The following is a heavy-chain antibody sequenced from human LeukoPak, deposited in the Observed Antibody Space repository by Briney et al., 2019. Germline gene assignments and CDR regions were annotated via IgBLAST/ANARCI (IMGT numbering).Heavy chain of an antibody. J-gene: IGHJ5*02. CDR1: GFTFDDYA. D-gene: IGHD4-17*01. Sequence: GGSLRLSCAASGFTFDDYAMHWVRQAPGKGLEWVSGISWNSGSIGYADSVKGRFTISRDNAKNSLYLQMNSLRAEDTALYYCAKKGGTTAGNWFDPWGQGTLVTVSS. V-gene: IGHV3-9*01. CDR3: AKKGGTTAGNWFDP. CDR2: ISWNSGSI.